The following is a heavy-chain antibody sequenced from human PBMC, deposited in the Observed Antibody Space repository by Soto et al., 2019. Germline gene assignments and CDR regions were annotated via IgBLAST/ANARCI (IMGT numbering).Heavy chain of an antibody. D-gene: IGHD5-12*01. Sequence: QEQLVQSGGGVVQPGRSLRLSCEASGFTFSRNAMHWVRQAPGKGLEWVAVISFDGNNQYYTDSVKGRFTISRDNSKNTLDLQMNSLRREDMAVYYCARDREYSGFYYGMDVWGQGTTVTVSS. CDR1: GFTFSRNA. J-gene: IGHJ6*02. CDR2: ISFDGNNQ. V-gene: IGHV3-30-3*01. CDR3: ARDREYSGFYYGMDV.